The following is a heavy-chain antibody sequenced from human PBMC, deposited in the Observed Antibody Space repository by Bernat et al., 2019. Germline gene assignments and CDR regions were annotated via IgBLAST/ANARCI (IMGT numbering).Heavy chain of an antibody. CDR3: AKSGGVTVTTNPLVNCYFDY. D-gene: IGHD4-17*01. V-gene: IGHV3-33*06. CDR1: GFTFSSYG. Sequence: QVQLVESGGGVVQPGRSLRLSCAASGFTFSSYGMHWVRQAPGKGLEWVAVIWYDGSNKYYADSVKGRFTISRDNSKNTLYLQMNSLRAEDTAVYYCAKSGGVTVTTNPLVNCYFDYWGQGTPVTVSS. J-gene: IGHJ4*02. CDR2: IWYDGSNK.